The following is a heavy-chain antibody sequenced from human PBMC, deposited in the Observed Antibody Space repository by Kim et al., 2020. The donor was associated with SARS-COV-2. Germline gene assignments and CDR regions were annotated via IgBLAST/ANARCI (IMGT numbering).Heavy chain of an antibody. D-gene: IGHD3-10*01. CDR3: ANPSMVRGVIEPFDY. V-gene: IGHV3-23*01. Sequence: GGSLRLSCAASGFTFSSYAMSWVRQAPGKGLEWVSAISGSGGSTYYADSVKGRFTISRDNSKNTLYLQMNSLRAEDTAVYYCANPSMVRGVIEPFDYWGQGTLVTVSS. CDR2: ISGSGGST. CDR1: GFTFSSYA. J-gene: IGHJ4*02.